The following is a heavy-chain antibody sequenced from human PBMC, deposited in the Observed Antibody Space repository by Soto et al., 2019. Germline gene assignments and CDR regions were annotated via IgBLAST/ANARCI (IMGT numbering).Heavy chain of an antibody. CDR3: ARRILLMVRRDYYGMDV. Sequence: QVQLVQSGAEVKKPGSSVKVSCKASGGTFSSYAISWVRQAPGQGLEWMGGIIPIFGTANYAQKFQGRVTITADESTRPAYMELSSLRSEDTAVYYFARRILLMVRRDYYGMDVWGQGTTVTVSS. V-gene: IGHV1-69*01. J-gene: IGHJ6*02. D-gene: IGHD2-8*01. CDR2: IIPIFGTA. CDR1: GGTFSSYA.